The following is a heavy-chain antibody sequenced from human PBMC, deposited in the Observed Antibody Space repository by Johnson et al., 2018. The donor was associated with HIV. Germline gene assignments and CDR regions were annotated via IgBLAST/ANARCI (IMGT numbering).Heavy chain of an antibody. J-gene: IGHJ3*02. D-gene: IGHD3-10*01. CDR2: IWFDGSNK. CDR3: AKEGITMEVDI. V-gene: IGHV3-33*06. CDR1: GFTFSNYG. Sequence: QVQLVESGGGVVQPGSSLRLSCAASGFTFSNYGMHWVRQAPGKGLEWVAVIWFDGSNKYYADSVKGRFTISRDNSKNTLYLQMDSLRAEDTAVYYCAKEGITMEVDIWGQGTTVTVSS.